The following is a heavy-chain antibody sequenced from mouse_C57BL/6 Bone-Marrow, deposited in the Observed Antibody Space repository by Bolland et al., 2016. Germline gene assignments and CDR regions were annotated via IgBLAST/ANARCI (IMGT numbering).Heavy chain of an antibody. Sequence: GGTSYNQKFKGKPTLTVDKSSSTAYMELRSLTSEDSAVYYCARWGIYGYDDAMDYWGQGTLV. D-gene: IGHD2-2*01. CDR3: ARWGIYGYDDAMDY. CDR2: GGT. V-gene: IGHV1-26*01. J-gene: IGHJ3*01.